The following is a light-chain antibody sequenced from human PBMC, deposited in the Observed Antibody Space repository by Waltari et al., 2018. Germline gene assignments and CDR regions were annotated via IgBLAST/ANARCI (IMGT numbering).Light chain of an antibody. J-gene: IGLJ3*02. Sequence: QAVVTQEPSLTVSPGGTVTITCGSSTGAVTSGHFPYWFQQKPGQAPRTVIYDTTNRHSWTPARFSGSFLGGKAALTLSGAQPEDEAEYYCLLFYSGARVFGGGTKLTVL. V-gene: IGLV7-46*01. CDR3: LLFYSGARV. CDR2: DTT. CDR1: TGAVTSGHF.